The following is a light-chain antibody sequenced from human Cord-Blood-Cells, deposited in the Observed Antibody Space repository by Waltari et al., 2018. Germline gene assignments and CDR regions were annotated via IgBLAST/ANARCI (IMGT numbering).Light chain of an antibody. V-gene: IGLV2-23*01. CDR2: EGS. Sequence: QSALTQPASVSGSPGQSITISCTGTSSDVGSYNLVSWYQQHPGKAPKLMIYEGSKRPSGVPNRFSGSKSGNTASLTISGRQAEDEADYYCCSYAGSSTWVFGGGTKLTVL. CDR1: SSDVGSYNL. CDR3: CSYAGSSTWV. J-gene: IGLJ3*02.